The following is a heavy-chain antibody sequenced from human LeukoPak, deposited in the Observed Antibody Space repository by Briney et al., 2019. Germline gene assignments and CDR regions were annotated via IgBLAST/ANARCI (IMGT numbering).Heavy chain of an antibody. J-gene: IGHJ4*02. CDR1: GFTFSSYS. CDR3: ARDMGYFAGTFDY. CDR2: ISSSSSYI. V-gene: IGHV3-21*01. D-gene: IGHD3-9*01. Sequence: GGSLRPSCAASGFTFSSYSMNWVRQAPGKGLEWVSSISSSSSYIYYADSVKGRFTISRDNAKNSLYLQMNSLRAEDTAVYYCARDMGYFAGTFDYWGQGTLVTVSS.